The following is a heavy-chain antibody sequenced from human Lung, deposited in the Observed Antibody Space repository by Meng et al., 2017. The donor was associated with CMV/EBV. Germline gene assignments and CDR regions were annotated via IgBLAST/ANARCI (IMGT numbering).Heavy chain of an antibody. CDR3: VRDLRMDP. J-gene: IGHJ5*02. CDR2: INPDGSIR. Sequence: GEXXKISCAASGFIFSSYWISWVRQVPGKGLVWVSCINPDGSIRRYADFVKGRFSVSRDNAKNTVSMEMNSLRAEDTAMYYCVRDLRMDPWGQGTLVPVSS. V-gene: IGHV3-74*01. CDR1: GFIFSSYW.